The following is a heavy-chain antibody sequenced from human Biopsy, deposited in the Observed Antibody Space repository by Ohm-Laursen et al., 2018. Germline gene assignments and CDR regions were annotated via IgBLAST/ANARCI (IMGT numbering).Heavy chain of an antibody. CDR1: GVTFTDYS. CDR2: VNPNSGAT. V-gene: IGHV1-2*02. D-gene: IGHD3-10*01. J-gene: IGHJ3*02. CDR3: ARDRMVTIITLVRADTFDI. Sequence: VSVKGSCTASGVTFTDYSLHWVRQAPGQGLEWMGWVNPNSGATNYAQKFQGRVTMTSDTSISTAYIELRRLISDDAAVYLCARDRMVTIITLVRADTFDIWGQGTLVSVSS.